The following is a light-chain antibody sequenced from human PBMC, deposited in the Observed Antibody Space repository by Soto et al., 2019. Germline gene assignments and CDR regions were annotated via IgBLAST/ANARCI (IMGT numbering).Light chain of an antibody. V-gene: IGKV3D-20*01. CDR2: DAS. J-gene: IGKJ4*01. Sequence: EMVLTQAPATLSLSPGERATLSCGASQSVRRNYLAWYQQKPGLAPRLLVYDASTRATGSPARFTGSGSRTHFPLTITRPDPDHFAVYYCQQSGSAVTFGGAT. CDR1: QSVRRNY. CDR3: QQSGSAVT.